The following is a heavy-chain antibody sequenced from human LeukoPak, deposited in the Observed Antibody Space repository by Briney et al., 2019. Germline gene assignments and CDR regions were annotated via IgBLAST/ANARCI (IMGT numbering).Heavy chain of an antibody. CDR2: VFSSGST. CDR1: GPSIRSYF. J-gene: IGHJ5*02. D-gene: IGHD1/OR15-1a*01. CDR3: ARDRSNSWNTDPRWFDP. Sequence: SETLSLTCTVSGPSIRSYFWSWIRQPAGKGLEWIGRVFSSGSTSYNPSPKSRVTMSLDTSKNQFSLRLSSVTAADTAVYYCARDRSNSWNTDPRWFDPWGQGTLVTVSS. V-gene: IGHV4-4*07.